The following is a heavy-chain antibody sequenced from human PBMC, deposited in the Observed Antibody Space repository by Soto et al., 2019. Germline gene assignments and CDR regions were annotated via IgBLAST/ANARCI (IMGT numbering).Heavy chain of an antibody. J-gene: IGHJ5*02. V-gene: IGHV4-31*03. CDR3: ARGTDDYGDYDWFDP. CDR2: IYYSGST. Sequence: QVQLQESGPGLVKPSQTLSLTCTVSGGSISSGGYYWSWIRQHPGKGLEWIGYIYYSGSTYYNPSLKSRVTISVDTSKNQVSLKLSSVTAADTAVYYCARGTDDYGDYDWFDPWGQGTLVTVSS. CDR1: GGSISSGGYY. D-gene: IGHD4-17*01.